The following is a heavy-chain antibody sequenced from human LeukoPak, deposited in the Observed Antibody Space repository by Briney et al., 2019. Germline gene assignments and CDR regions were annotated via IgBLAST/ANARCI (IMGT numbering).Heavy chain of an antibody. Sequence: SETLSLTCTVSGGSISSSTSGWGWYWGWIRQPPGKGLEWIGYIYCSGSTNYNPSLNSRVTISVDTSKNQFSLKLTSVTAADTAVYYCARGPLSSGSFDPWGQGTLVTVSS. CDR3: ARGPLSSGSFDP. J-gene: IGHJ5*02. CDR1: GGSISSSTSGWGWY. V-gene: IGHV4-61*05. D-gene: IGHD6-25*01. CDR2: IYCSGST.